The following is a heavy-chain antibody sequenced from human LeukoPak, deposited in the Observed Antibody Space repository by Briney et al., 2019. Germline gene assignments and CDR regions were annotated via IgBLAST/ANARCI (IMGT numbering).Heavy chain of an antibody. CDR3: ARVHTLGYYGSGSYFDY. J-gene: IGHJ4*02. CDR2: IYPGDSDT. V-gene: IGHV5-51*01. Sequence: GESLKISCKGSGYRFTSYWIGWVRQMPGKGLEWMGIIYPGDSDTRHSPSFQGQVTISADKSISTAYLQWSSLKASDTAMYYCARVHTLGYYGSGSYFDYWGQGTLVTVSS. CDR1: GYRFTSYW. D-gene: IGHD3-10*01.